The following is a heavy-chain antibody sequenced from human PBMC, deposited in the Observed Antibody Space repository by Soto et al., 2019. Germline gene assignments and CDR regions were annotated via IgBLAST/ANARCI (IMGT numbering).Heavy chain of an antibody. V-gene: IGHV1-18*01. CDR1: GYTFASYG. CDR3: ARDQAMAQVDY. D-gene: IGHD5-18*01. Sequence: QVQLVQSGAEVKKPGASVKVSCKASGYTFASYGISWVRQAPGQGLEWMGWISAYNGNTKYAQNLQGRVTMTTDTSTSTAYMQLRSLRSDDTAVHYCARDQAMAQVDYWGQGTLVSVSS. J-gene: IGHJ4*02. CDR2: ISAYNGNT.